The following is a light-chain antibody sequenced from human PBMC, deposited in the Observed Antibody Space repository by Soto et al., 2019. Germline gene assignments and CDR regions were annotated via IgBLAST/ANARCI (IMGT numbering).Light chain of an antibody. CDR3: SSYTSSSNYV. Sequence: QSALTQPASVSGSPGQSITISCTGTSSDVGGYNYVSWYQHHPGKAPKLMIYDVSNRPSGVSRRFSGSKSGNTASLTISGLQAEDEADYYCSSYTSSSNYVFGTGTKLTVL. CDR2: DVS. CDR1: SSDVGGYNY. V-gene: IGLV2-14*03. J-gene: IGLJ1*01.